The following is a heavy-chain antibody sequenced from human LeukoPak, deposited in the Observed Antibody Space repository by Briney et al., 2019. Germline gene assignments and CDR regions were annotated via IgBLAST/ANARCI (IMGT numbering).Heavy chain of an antibody. D-gene: IGHD3-10*01. CDR1: GFTFSNYW. J-gene: IGHJ4*02. CDR2: IKQDESEK. CDR3: AKGSGSGSYYNPFREVY. Sequence: PGGSLRLSCVFSGFTFSNYWMRWVRQAPGKGLEWVANIKQDESEKHYVDSVKGRFTISRDNAKNSLYLQMNSLRAEDTAVYYCAKGSGSGSYYNPFREVYWGQGTLVTVSS. V-gene: IGHV3-7*03.